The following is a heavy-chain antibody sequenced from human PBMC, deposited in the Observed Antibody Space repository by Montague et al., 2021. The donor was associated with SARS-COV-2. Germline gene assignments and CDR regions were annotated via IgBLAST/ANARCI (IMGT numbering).Heavy chain of an antibody. J-gene: IGHJ6*02. CDR3: AGGELELHIRDYYYYGMDV. Sequence: SETLSLTCAVYGGSFSGYYWSWIRQPPGKGLEWIGEINHSGSTKYNPSLKSRVTISVDTSKNQFSLKLSSVTAADTAVYYCAGGELELHIRDYYYYGMDVWGQGPTVTFSS. V-gene: IGHV4-34*01. D-gene: IGHD1-7*01. CDR1: GGSFSGYY. CDR2: INHSGST.